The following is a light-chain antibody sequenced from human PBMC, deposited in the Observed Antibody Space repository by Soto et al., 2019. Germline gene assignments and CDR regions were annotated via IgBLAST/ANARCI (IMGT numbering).Light chain of an antibody. V-gene: IGLV1-40*01. J-gene: IGLJ2*01. Sequence: QSVLTQPPSVSGAPGQRVTISCNRSSSNIGAGFDVHWYQQFPGTAPRLLIYGNTIRPSGVPDRFSGSKSGTSASLAITGLQAEDEADYYCQSFWLFGGGTKVTVL. CDR1: SSNIGAGFD. CDR2: GNT. CDR3: QSFWL.